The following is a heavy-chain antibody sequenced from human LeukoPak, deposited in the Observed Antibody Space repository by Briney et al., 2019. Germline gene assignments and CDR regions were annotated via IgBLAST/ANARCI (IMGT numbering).Heavy chain of an antibody. CDR1: GGSISSYY. D-gene: IGHD3-10*01. V-gene: IGHV4-59*01. CDR3: ARAQWFGEFPDY. Sequence: KTSETLSLTCTVSGGSISSYYWSWIRQPPGKGLEWIGYIYYSGSTNYNPSLKSRVTISVDTSKNQFSLKLSSVTAADTAVYYCARAQWFGEFPDYWGQGTLVTVSS. CDR2: IYYSGST. J-gene: IGHJ4*02.